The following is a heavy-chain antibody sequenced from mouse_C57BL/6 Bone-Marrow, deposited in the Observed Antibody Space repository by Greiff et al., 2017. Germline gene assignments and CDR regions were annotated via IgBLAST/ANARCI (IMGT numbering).Heavy chain of an antibody. V-gene: IGHV10-1*01. CDR2: IRSKSNNYAT. CDR1: GFSFNTYA. D-gene: IGHD3-2*01. J-gene: IGHJ2*01. CDR3: VRLARQDYFDY. Sequence: EVKLVESGGGLVQPKGSLKLSCAASGFSFNTYAMNWVRQAPGKGLEWVARIRSKSNNYATYYADSVKDRFTISRDDSESMLYLQMNNLKTEDTAMYYCVRLARQDYFDYWGQGTTLTVSS.